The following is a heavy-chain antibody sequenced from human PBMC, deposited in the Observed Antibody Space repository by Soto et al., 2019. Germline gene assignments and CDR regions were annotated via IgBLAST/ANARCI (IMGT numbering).Heavy chain of an antibody. CDR1: GFSISSDSY. J-gene: IGHJ4*02. Sequence: SETLSLTCSVSGFSISSDSYWGWMRQSPGKGLEWIGTLSHSGRTFYNPSLKSRVTISADTTKNQFSLSLTSVTAADTAVYYCGHLKTDTEVTPAPPLFDSWGQGTLVTVSS. V-gene: IGHV4-38-2*01. CDR2: LSHSGRT. D-gene: IGHD2-2*01. CDR3: GHLKTDTEVTPAPPLFDS.